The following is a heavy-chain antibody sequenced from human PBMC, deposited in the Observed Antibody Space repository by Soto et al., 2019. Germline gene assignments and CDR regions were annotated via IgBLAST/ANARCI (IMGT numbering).Heavy chain of an antibody. D-gene: IGHD6-19*01. J-gene: IGHJ4*02. CDR2: ISGNGANT. Sequence: GSLRLSFAASGFTFINYAMTWVRQAPGEGLEWVSTISGNGANTHYADSVKGRFSISRDNSKNTLYIQMNSLRADDTAVCYCAKDYGSPRYFFDYWGQGALVTVSS. CDR1: GFTFINYA. V-gene: IGHV3-23*01. CDR3: AKDYGSPRYFFDY.